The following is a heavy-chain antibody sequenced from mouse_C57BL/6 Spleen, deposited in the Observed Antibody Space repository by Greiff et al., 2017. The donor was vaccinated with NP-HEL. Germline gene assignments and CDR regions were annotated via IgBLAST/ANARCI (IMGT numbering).Heavy chain of an antibody. CDR1: GYTFTSYW. Sequence: VQLQQPGAELVRPGTSVKLSCKASGYTFTSYWMHWVKQRPGQGLEWIGVIDPSDSYTNYNQKFKGKATLTVDTSSSTAYMQLSSLTSEDSAVYYCAITTVVAYYAMDYWGQGTSVTVSS. V-gene: IGHV1-59*01. CDR3: AITTVVAYYAMDY. D-gene: IGHD1-1*01. CDR2: IDPSDSYT. J-gene: IGHJ4*01.